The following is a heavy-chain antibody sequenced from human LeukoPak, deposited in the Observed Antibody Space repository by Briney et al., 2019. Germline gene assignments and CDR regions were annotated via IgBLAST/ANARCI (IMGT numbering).Heavy chain of an antibody. Sequence: ASVKVSCKASGYTFTGYYMHWVRQAPGQGLEWMGWINPNSGGTKYAQNFQGRVNMTTDTSTSTAYMELRSLRSDDTAVYYCARAVVGNFDPWGQGTLVTVSS. D-gene: IGHD1-26*01. J-gene: IGHJ5*02. CDR2: INPNSGGT. CDR3: ARAVVGNFDP. V-gene: IGHV1-2*02. CDR1: GYTFTGYY.